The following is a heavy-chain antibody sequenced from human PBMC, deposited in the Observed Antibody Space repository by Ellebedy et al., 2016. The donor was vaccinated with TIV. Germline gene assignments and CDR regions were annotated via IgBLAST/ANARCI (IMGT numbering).Heavy chain of an antibody. Sequence: MPGGSLRLSCAVYGGSFNNYYWSWIRQLPGKGLEWIGEFNLGGSTNYNPSLKNRVTISVDTSKNQFSLKLRSVTAADTAVYYWARAPYGAYRYFDLWGRGTLVTVSS. CDR1: GGSFNNYY. CDR3: ARAPYGAYRYFDL. V-gene: IGHV4-34*01. D-gene: IGHD4-17*01. CDR2: FNLGGST. J-gene: IGHJ2*01.